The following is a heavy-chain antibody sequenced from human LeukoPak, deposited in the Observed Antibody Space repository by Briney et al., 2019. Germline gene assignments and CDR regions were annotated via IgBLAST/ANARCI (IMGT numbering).Heavy chain of an antibody. Sequence: GGSLRLSCAASGFTFDDYAMHWVRHAPGKGLEWVSGISWNSGSIGYADSVKGRFTISRDNAKNSLYLQMNSLRAEDTALYYCAKASSYGSGSWDWGQGTLVTVSS. J-gene: IGHJ4*02. CDR2: ISWNSGSI. CDR1: GFTFDDYA. CDR3: AKASSYGSGSWD. V-gene: IGHV3-9*01. D-gene: IGHD3-10*01.